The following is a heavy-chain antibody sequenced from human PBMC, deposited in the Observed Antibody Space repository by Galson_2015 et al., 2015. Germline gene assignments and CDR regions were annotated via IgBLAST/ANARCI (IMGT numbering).Heavy chain of an antibody. Sequence: FSGHYWGWIRQAPGKGLEWIGEINHSGSINNNPSLKRRVTMSTDTSQNQFSLTLSSVTAADTAVYYCVRSLMPSGRGPRRWFDLWGQGTLVTVSS. D-gene: IGHD2-8*01. CDR2: INHSGSI. J-gene: IGHJ5*02. CDR1: FSGHY. V-gene: IGHV4-34*01. CDR3: VRSLMPSGRGPRRWFDL.